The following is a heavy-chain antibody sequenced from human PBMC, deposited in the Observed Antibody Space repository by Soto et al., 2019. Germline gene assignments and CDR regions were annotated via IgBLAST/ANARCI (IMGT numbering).Heavy chain of an antibody. CDR1: GGSFSGYY. Sequence: SETLSLTCAVYGGSFSGYYWSWIRQPPGKGLEWIGEINHSGSTNYNPSIKSRVTISVDTSKNQFSLKLSSVTAADTAVYYCARGEYSSGTYYYYYMDVWGKGTTVTVSS. CDR3: ARGEYSSGTYYYYYMDV. J-gene: IGHJ6*03. D-gene: IGHD6-19*01. V-gene: IGHV4-34*01. CDR2: INHSGST.